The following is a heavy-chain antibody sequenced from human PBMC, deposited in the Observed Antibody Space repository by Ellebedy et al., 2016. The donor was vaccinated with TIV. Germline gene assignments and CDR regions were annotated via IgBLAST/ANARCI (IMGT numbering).Heavy chain of an antibody. CDR3: AGYYGSGRIG. V-gene: IGHV4-39*01. J-gene: IGHJ4*02. CDR1: GGSISSSSYY. Sequence: SETLSLTXTVSGGSISSSSYYWGWIRQPPGKGLEWIGSIYYSGSTYYNPSLKSRVTISVDTSKNQFSLKLSSVTAADTAVYYCAGYYGSGRIGWGQGTLVTVSS. CDR2: IYYSGST. D-gene: IGHD3-10*01.